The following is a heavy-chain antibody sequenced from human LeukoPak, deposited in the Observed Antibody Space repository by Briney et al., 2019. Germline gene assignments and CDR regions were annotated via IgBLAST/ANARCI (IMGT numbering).Heavy chain of an antibody. CDR1: GFTFSSYG. J-gene: IGHJ4*02. V-gene: IGHV3-30*18. CDR2: ISYDGSNK. Sequence: GGSLRLSCAASGFTFSSYGMHWVRQAPGKGLEWVAVISYDGSNKYYADSVKGRFTISRDNSKNTLYLQMNSLRAEDTAVYYCAKDGGGLGELSLDFGYWGQGTLVTVSS. D-gene: IGHD3-16*02. CDR3: AKDGGGLGELSLDFGY.